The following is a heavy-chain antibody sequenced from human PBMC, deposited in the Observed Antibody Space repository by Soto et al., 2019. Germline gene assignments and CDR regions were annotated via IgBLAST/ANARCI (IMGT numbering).Heavy chain of an antibody. CDR1: GSTISNYY. CDR2: IYYTGTT. D-gene: IGHD3-22*01. Sequence: SEILSPTYNFSGSTISNYYWSRIRQPPGKGLELCGYIYYTGTTTFNPSIKSRVTIAVASSKNQFSLNLTSVTAADTAAYYCAREWWYYESSGVRRALYFDYWGQGTLVTVS. J-gene: IGHJ4*02. V-gene: IGHV4-59*01. CDR3: AREWWYYESSGVRRALYFDY.